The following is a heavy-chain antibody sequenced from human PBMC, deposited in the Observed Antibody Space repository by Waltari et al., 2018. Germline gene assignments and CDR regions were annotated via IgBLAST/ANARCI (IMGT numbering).Heavy chain of an antibody. D-gene: IGHD1-26*01. Sequence: EVQLVESGGGLVKPGGSLRLSCAASGFTFSSYSMNWVRQAPGKGLEWVSSISSSSSYIYYADSVKGRFTISRDNAKNSLYLQMNSLRAEDTAVYYCARDTHLGSYFDYWGQGTLVTVSS. J-gene: IGHJ4*02. CDR2: ISSSSSYI. CDR3: ARDTHLGSYFDY. V-gene: IGHV3-21*01. CDR1: GFTFSSYS.